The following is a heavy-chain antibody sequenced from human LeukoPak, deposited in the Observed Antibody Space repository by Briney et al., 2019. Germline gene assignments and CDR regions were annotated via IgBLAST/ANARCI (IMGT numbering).Heavy chain of an antibody. V-gene: IGHV2-5*01. CDR1: GFSLSSTGAG. CDR2: IFWNDDK. Sequence: ESGPTLVQPTPPLTLTCSLSGFSLSSTGAGVGWIRQPPGKALEWLPLIFWNDDKRYSPSLKSRLTITKDTSKNQVVLTMTNMDPVDTATYHWADRGLPERPYYFYGMDVWGQGTTVTVSS. D-gene: IGHD1-14*01. CDR3: ADRGLPERPYYFYGMDV. J-gene: IGHJ6*02.